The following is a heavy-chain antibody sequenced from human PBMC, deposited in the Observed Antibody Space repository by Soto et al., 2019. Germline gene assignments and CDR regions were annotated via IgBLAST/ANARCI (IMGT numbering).Heavy chain of an antibody. Sequence: QVQLVQSGAEVKKPGASVKVSCKASGYTFTSYDINWVRQATGQGLEWMGWMNPNSGNTGYAQKLQGGVTMTRNTSISTAYMELSSLRSEDTAVYYCARRLWLRLSWSLGYWGQGTLVTVSS. CDR2: MNPNSGNT. J-gene: IGHJ4*02. CDR1: GYTFTSYD. D-gene: IGHD5-12*01. V-gene: IGHV1-8*01. CDR3: ARRLWLRLSWSLGY.